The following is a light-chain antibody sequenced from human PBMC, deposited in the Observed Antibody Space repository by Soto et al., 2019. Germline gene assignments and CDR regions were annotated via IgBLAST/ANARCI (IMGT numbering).Light chain of an antibody. CDR1: SGSVSTNSY. Sequence: QTVVTQEPAFSVSPGGTVTLTCGLSSGSVSTNSYPSWYQQTPGQPPRTLIYSTDTRSPGVPDRFSGSILGNKAALTITGAQAEDESDYYCLLYLNYGISVFGTGTKVTVL. J-gene: IGLJ1*01. CDR2: STD. V-gene: IGLV8-61*01. CDR3: LLYLNYGISV.